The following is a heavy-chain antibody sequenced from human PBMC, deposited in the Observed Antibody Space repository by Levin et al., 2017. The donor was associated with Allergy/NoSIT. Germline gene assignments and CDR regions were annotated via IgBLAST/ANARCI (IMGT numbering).Heavy chain of an antibody. J-gene: IGHJ1*01. CDR1: GFTFSNYA. D-gene: IGHD2-8*02. CDR3: VKDCTVGTCYAEFFQY. CDR2: ISINGGTT. Sequence: ASVKVSCSASGFTFSNYAMHWVRQAPGKGLEWLSAISINGGTTYYADSVKGRFTISRDSSRNTLYLQMSSLRGEDTAIYYCVKDCTVGTCYAEFFQYWGQGTLVTVSS. V-gene: IGHV3-64D*06.